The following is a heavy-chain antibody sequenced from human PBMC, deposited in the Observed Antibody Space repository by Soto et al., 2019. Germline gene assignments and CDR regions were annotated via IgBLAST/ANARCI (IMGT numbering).Heavy chain of an antibody. CDR2: ISSSSSYI. V-gene: IGHV3-21*01. D-gene: IGHD2-21*02. CDR3: ARDEVVVVTANKPYYYYYGMDV. J-gene: IGHJ6*02. CDR1: GFTFSSYS. Sequence: GGSLRLSCAASGFTFSSYSMNWVRQAPGKGLEWVSSISSSSSYIYYADSVKGRFTISRDNAKNSLYLQMNSLRAEDTAVYYCARDEVVVVTANKPYYYYYGMDVWGQGTTVTVSS.